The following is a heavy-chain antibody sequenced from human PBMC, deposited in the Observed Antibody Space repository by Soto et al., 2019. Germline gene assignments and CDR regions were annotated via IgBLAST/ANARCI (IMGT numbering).Heavy chain of an antibody. CDR1: GFTFSSYA. Sequence: PGGSLRLSCAASGFTFSSYAMSWVRKAPGKGLEWVSAISGSGGSTYYADSVKGRLTISRDNSKNTLYLQMNSLRAEDTAVYYCAKDPFLPKQYSSSSSYFDYWGQGTLVTVSS. J-gene: IGHJ4*02. CDR2: ISGSGGST. CDR3: AKDPFLPKQYSSSSSYFDY. D-gene: IGHD6-6*01. V-gene: IGHV3-23*01.